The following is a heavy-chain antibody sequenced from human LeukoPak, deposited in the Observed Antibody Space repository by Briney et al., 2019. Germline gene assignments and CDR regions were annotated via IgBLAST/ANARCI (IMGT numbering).Heavy chain of an antibody. CDR3: AKESGKFDY. CDR2: ISGDGVRT. V-gene: IGHV3-43*02. J-gene: IGHJ4*02. Sequence: GGSLRLSCVVSGLPIADFAMHWVRQAPGKGLEWVSLISGDGVRTFYADSVKGRFSISRDNSKNSLYLEMNSLRTEDAAMYYCAKESGKFDYWGQGTLVAVSS. CDR1: GLPIADFA.